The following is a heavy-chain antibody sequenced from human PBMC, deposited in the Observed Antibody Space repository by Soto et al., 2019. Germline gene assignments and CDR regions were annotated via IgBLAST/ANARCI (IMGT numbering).Heavy chain of an antibody. D-gene: IGHD5-18*01. Sequence: KPSETLSLTCTVSGGSISSGGYYWSWIRQHPGKGLEWIGYIYYSGSTYYNPSLKSRVTISVDTSKNQFSLKLSSVTAADTAVYYCAREPTLGYSYGEYYFDYWGQGTLVTVSS. J-gene: IGHJ4*02. V-gene: IGHV4-31*03. CDR3: AREPTLGYSYGEYYFDY. CDR2: IYYSGST. CDR1: GGSISSGGYY.